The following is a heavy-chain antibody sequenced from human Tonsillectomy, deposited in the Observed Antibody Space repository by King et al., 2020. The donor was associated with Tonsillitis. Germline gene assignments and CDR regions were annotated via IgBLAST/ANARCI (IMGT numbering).Heavy chain of an antibody. Sequence: QLVQSGGGVVQPGRSLRLSFAASGFTFSTYGMHGVRQAPGKGLEWVAVIWYEGSNKYYADSVKGRFTISRDNSKNTPDLQMNSLRAEDTAVYYCARDSYGVTAARGFDYWGQGTLVTVSS. J-gene: IGHJ4*02. D-gene: IGHD6-6*01. CDR2: IWYEGSNK. V-gene: IGHV3-33*01. CDR1: GFTFSTYG. CDR3: ARDSYGVTAARGFDY.